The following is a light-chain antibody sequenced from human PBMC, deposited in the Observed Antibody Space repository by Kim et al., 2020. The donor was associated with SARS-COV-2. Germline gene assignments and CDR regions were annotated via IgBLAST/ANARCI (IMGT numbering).Light chain of an antibody. CDR3: QQSYSTPYT. Sequence: SASVRDRVTITCRASQSINSYLNWYRQKPGKAPNLLIYAASNLQSGVPSRFSGSGSGTNFTLTISSLQPEDFATYYCQQSYSTPYTFGQGTKLEI. J-gene: IGKJ2*01. V-gene: IGKV1-39*01. CDR1: QSINSY. CDR2: AAS.